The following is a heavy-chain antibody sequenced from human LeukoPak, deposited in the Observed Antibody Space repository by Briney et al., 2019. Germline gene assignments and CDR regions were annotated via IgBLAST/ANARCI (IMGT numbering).Heavy chain of an antibody. CDR2: LVYDARS. V-gene: IGHV3-33*01. Sequence: PGMSLRLSCEASGFPFSSYGMHWVRQAPGKGLEWVARLVYDARSDYANSVKGRFSISRDDSKNTLFLDMSNLRVEDTALYYCARDLSAAFDFWGQGVLVTVS. J-gene: IGHJ4*02. D-gene: IGHD6-25*01. CDR3: ARDLSAAFDF. CDR1: GFPFSSYG.